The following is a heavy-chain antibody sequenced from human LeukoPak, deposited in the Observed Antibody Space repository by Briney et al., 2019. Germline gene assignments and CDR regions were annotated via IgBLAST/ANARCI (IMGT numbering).Heavy chain of an antibody. J-gene: IGHJ3*01. Sequence: GGSLRLSCVVSGFTFTNYWMQWFRQVPGKGLVWVARMNSDGTSIIHADSVKGRFTISRDNAENTLYLQMNSLRPEDTALYYCARSQSGVFDVWGQGTMVIVSS. CDR1: GFTFTNYW. D-gene: IGHD2-15*01. CDR2: MNSDGTSI. V-gene: IGHV3-74*01. CDR3: ARSQSGVFDV.